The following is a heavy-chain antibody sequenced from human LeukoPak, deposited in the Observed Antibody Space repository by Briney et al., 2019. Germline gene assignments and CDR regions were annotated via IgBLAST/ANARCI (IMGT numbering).Heavy chain of an antibody. CDR1: GGAFSDYY. D-gene: IGHD3-10*01. CDR3: ATIGRLGPLKNYSRMDV. V-gene: IGHV4-34*01. Sequence: PSETLSLTCAVYGGAFSDYYWTWIRQPPGKGLEWIGDINHSGSTNDNPSLKSRVTISVDTSKNQFSLKLSSVTAADTAVYYCATIGRLGPLKNYSRMDVWGQGTTVTV. CDR2: INHSGST. J-gene: IGHJ6*02.